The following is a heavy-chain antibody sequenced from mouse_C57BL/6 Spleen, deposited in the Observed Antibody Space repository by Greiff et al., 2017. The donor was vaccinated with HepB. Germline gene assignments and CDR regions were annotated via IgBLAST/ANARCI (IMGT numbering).Heavy chain of an antibody. CDR2: IDPSDSET. CDR3: AREEGTSWFAY. V-gene: IGHV1-52*01. J-gene: IGHJ3*01. Sequence: VKLQQPGAELVRPGSSVKLSCKASGYTFTSYWMHWVKQRPIQGLEWIGNIDPSDSETHYNQKFKDKATLTVDKSSSTAYMQLSSLTSEDSAVYYCAREEGTSWFAYWGQGTLVTVSA. CDR1: GYTFTSYW. D-gene: IGHD3-3*01.